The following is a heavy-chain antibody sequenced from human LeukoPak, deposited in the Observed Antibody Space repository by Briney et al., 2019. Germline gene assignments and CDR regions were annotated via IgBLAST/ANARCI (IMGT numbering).Heavy chain of an antibody. CDR2: ISSSSSYI. J-gene: IGHJ6*03. V-gene: IGHV3-21*01. CDR1: GFTFSSYS. Sequence: GGSLRLSCAASGFTFSSYSMNWVRQAPGKGLEWVSSISSSSSYIYYADSVKGRFTISRDNAKNSLYLQMNSLRAEDTAVYYCARPRVTPNYYYYYMDVWGKGTTVTVSS. CDR3: ARPRVTPNYYYYYMDV. D-gene: IGHD4-11*01.